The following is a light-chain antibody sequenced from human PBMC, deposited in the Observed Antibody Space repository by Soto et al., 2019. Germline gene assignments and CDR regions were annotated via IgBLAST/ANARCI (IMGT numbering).Light chain of an antibody. CDR3: QHYNDWPYT. Sequence: EIVMAQSPATLSVSPGERATLSCRASHSISSSLAWYQQKPGQAPRLLIYGASTRASGIPARFSGSGSGTEFTLTNSSLQSEDFALYYCQHYNDWPYTFGQGTKLEIK. V-gene: IGKV3-15*01. J-gene: IGKJ2*01. CDR2: GAS. CDR1: HSISSS.